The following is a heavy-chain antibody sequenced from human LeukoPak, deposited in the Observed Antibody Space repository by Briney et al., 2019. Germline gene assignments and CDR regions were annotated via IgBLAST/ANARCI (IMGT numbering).Heavy chain of an antibody. CDR2: IIPIFGTA. CDR1: GGTFRSYA. CDR3: AREAQEGYSSSTSCPFGP. J-gene: IGHJ5*02. D-gene: IGHD2-2*01. Sequence: ASVKVSCKASGGTFRSYAISWVRQAPGQGLEWMGGIIPIFGTANYAQKFQGRVTITADESTSTAYMELSSLRSEDTAVYYCAREAQEGYSSSTSCPFGPWGQGTLVTVSS. V-gene: IGHV1-69*13.